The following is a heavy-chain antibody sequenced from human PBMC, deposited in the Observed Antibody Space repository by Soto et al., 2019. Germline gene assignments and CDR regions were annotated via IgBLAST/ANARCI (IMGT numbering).Heavy chain of an antibody. Sequence: QVQLVQSGGEVKKPGAQVRVSCKASGETLTKYGISWVRQAPGQGLEWLGWISFYNGHTNYALKFQDRITFTTDTSTSTASMELRSLTSDDTAVYYCASATSIAVAGKETWGQGTLVTVSS. CDR3: ASATSIAVAGKET. V-gene: IGHV1-18*01. CDR1: GETLTKYG. CDR2: ISFYNGHT. J-gene: IGHJ4*02. D-gene: IGHD6-19*01.